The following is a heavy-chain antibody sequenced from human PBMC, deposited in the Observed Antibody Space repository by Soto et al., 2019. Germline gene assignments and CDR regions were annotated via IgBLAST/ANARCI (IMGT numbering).Heavy chain of an antibody. CDR3: ARGMFVQPRAAPDY. CDR1: GYTFTSYD. V-gene: IGHV1-8*01. D-gene: IGHD3-10*02. CDR2: MNPNRGNT. J-gene: IGHJ4*02. Sequence: GASVKVSCKASGYTFTSYDINWVRQATGQGLEWMGWMNPNRGNTGYAQKFQGRVTMTRNTSISTAYMELSSLRSEDTAVYYCARGMFVQPRAAPDYWGQGTLITVSS.